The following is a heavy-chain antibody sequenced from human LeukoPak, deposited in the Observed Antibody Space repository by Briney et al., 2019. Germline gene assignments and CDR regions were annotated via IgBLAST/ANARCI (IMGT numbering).Heavy chain of an antibody. J-gene: IGHJ4*02. D-gene: IGHD5-18*01. Sequence: GGSLRLSCAASGFTVSTYAMSWVRQAPGKGLEWVSAISGGGGGTYYADSVKGRFTISRDNSKNSLYLQMNSLRTEDTALYYCAKDQKPLGYSYGPPDYWGQGTLVTVSS. CDR2: ISGGGGGT. V-gene: IGHV3-43*02. CDR3: AKDQKPLGYSYGPPDY. CDR1: GFTVSTYA.